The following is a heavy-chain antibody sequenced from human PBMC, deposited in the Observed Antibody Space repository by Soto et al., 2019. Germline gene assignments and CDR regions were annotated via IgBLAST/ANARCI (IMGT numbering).Heavy chain of an antibody. CDR2: IFYSGST. Sequence: QVQLQESGPGLVKPSETLSLTCTVSGGSMSSYYWSWIRQPPGKGLEWIGYIFYSGSTNYNPSLKSRVTISVDTSNNQFSLKLSSVTAADTAVYYCARDVGRYCMDVWGQGTTVTVSS. V-gene: IGHV4-59*01. CDR1: GGSMSSYY. J-gene: IGHJ6*02. CDR3: ARDVGRYCMDV.